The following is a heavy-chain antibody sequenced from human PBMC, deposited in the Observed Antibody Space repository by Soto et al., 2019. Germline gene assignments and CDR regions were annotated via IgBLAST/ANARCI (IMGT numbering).Heavy chain of an antibody. D-gene: IGHD2-2*01. V-gene: IGHV1-69*01. Sequence: QVQLVQSGAEVKKPGSSVKVSCKASGGSFRNYAISWVQQAPGQGLEWVGQTIPLFGSANYAQKFQGRVTITAGESTTTAYMELSSLTSEDTAVFYCALLLSTNTSCYFESWGQGALVTVSS. CDR2: TIPLFGSA. J-gene: IGHJ4*02. CDR1: GGSFRNYA. CDR3: ALLLSTNTSCYFES.